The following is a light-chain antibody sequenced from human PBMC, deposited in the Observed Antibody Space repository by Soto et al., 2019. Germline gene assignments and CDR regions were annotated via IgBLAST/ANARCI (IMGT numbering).Light chain of an antibody. Sequence: DIQMTQSPSTLSASVGDRVTITCRASQRISRYLAWYQQKPGEAPKLLIYDASSLQSGVPSRFSGSGSGTEFTLTISSLQPDDFATYYCQQYKSYWTLGPGTKVDIK. J-gene: IGKJ1*01. CDR2: DAS. CDR3: QQYKSYWT. CDR1: QRISRY. V-gene: IGKV1-5*01.